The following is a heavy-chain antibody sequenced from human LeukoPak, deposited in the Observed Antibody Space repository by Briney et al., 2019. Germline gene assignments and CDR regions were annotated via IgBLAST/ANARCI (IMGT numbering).Heavy chain of an antibody. Sequence: SETLSLTCTVSGGSISSYYWSWIRQPPGKGLEWIGYIYYSGSTNYNPSLKSRVTISVDTSKNHFSLRLSSVTAADTAVYYCARLSFNSRLNYYYYYMDVWGKGTTVTVSS. CDR3: ARLSFNSRLNYYYYYMDV. J-gene: IGHJ6*03. D-gene: IGHD6-13*01. CDR2: IYYSGST. V-gene: IGHV4-59*01. CDR1: GGSISSYY.